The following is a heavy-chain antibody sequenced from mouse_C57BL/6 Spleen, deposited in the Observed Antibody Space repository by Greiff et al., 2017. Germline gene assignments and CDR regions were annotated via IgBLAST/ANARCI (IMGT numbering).Heavy chain of an antibody. J-gene: IGHJ3*01. D-gene: IGHD3-2*02. CDR1: GYTFTSYW. V-gene: IGHV1-74*01. CDR3: APTAQATWFAY. Sequence: QVQLKQPGAELVKPGASVKVSCKASGYTFTSYWMHWVKQRPGQGLEWIGRIHPSDSDTNYNQKFKGKATLTVDKSSSTAYMQLSSLTSEDSAVYYCAPTAQATWFAYWGQGTLVTVSA. CDR2: IHPSDSDT.